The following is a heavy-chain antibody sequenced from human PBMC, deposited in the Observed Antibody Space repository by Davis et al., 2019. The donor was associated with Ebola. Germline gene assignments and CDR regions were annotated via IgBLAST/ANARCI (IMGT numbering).Heavy chain of an antibody. J-gene: IGHJ3*02. V-gene: IGHV4-31*03. CDR2: IYYSGST. CDR1: GGSISSGGYY. Sequence: LRLSCTVSGGSISSGGYYWSWIRQHPGKGLEWIGYIYYSGSTYYNPSLKSRVTISVDTSKNQFSLKLSSVTAADTAVYYCARDRGGVTGLSDAFDIWGQGTMVTVSS. D-gene: IGHD2-21*02. CDR3: ARDRGGVTGLSDAFDI.